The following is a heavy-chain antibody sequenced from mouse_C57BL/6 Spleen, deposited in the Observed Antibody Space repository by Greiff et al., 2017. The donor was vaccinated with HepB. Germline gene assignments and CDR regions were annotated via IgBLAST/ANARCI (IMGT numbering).Heavy chain of an antibody. J-gene: IGHJ2*01. CDR2: ISDGGSYT. Sequence: EVKLVESGGGLVKPGGSLKLSCAASGFTFSSYAMSWVRQTPEKRLEWVATISDGGSYTYYPDNVKGRFTISRDNAKNNLYLQMSHLKSEDTAMYYCASHYDYSYYFDYWGQGTTLTVSS. D-gene: IGHD2-4*01. CDR1: GFTFSSYA. CDR3: ASHYDYSYYFDY. V-gene: IGHV5-4*03.